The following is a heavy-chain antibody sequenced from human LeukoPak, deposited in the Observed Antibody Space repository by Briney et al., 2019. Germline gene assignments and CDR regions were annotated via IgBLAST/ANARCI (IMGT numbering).Heavy chain of an antibody. V-gene: IGHV3-21*01. J-gene: IGHJ5*02. Sequence: GGSLRLSCAASGFTFSSYSMNWVRQAPGKGLEWVSSISSSSSYIYYAGSVKGRFTISRDNAKNSLYLQMNSLRAEDTAVYYCARIWGPYWFDPWGQGTLVTVSS. CDR3: ARIWGPYWFDP. D-gene: IGHD3-16*01. CDR2: ISSSSSYI. CDR1: GFTFSSYS.